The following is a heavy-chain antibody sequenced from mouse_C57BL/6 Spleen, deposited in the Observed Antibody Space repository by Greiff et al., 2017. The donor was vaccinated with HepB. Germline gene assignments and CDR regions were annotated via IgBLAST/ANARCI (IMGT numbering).Heavy chain of an antibody. D-gene: IGHD2-2*01. Sequence: QVQLKESGPGLVQPSQSLSITCTVSGFSLTSYGVHWVRQSPGKGLEWLGVIWRGGSTDYNAAFMSRLSITKDNSKSQVFFKMNSLQADDTAIYYGAKRGGGLEDAMDYWGQGTSVTVSS. CDR3: AKRGGGLEDAMDY. V-gene: IGHV2-5*01. CDR1: GFSLTSYG. J-gene: IGHJ4*01. CDR2: IWRGGST.